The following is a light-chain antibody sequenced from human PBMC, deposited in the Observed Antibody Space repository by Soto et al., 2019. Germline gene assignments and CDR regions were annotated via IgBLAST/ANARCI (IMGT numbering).Light chain of an antibody. CDR3: MQALQTPS. CDR2: LGS. J-gene: IGKJ4*01. CDR1: QSLLHSNGYNY. V-gene: IGKV2-28*01. Sequence: DTVMTQSPLSLSVTPGEPASISCRSSQSLLHSNGYNYLDWYLQKPGQSPQLLIYLGSFRAAGVPDRCSGSGSGTDFTLKISRVEAADVGVYYCMQALQTPSFGGGTKVEIK.